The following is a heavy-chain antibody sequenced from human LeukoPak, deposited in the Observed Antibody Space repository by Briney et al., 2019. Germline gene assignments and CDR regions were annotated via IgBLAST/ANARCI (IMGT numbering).Heavy chain of an antibody. Sequence: SETLSLTCTVSGGSISSYYWSWIRQPPGKGLEWIGYIYYSGSTNYNPSLKSRVTISVDTSKNQFSLKLSSVTAADTAVYYCARDLGGNYWGQGTLVTVSS. CDR1: GGSISSYY. CDR3: ARDLGGNY. V-gene: IGHV4-59*01. CDR2: IYYSGST. D-gene: IGHD3-16*01. J-gene: IGHJ4*02.